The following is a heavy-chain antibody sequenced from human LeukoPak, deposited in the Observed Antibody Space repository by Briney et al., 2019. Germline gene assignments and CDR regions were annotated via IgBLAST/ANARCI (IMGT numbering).Heavy chain of an antibody. J-gene: IGHJ6*02. CDR2: INSDRSTT. V-gene: IGHV3-74*01. CDR1: GCTFSTYW. Sequence: PGGSLRLSCAASGCTFSTYWMHSLRQAPGNGLVWVSRINSDRSTTSYADSVKGRFTISRDNAQNTLYLQMNSLRAEDTAVYYCARNPDRNYSYSYGMDVWGQGTTVTVSS. D-gene: IGHD3-22*01. CDR3: ARNPDRNYSYSYGMDV.